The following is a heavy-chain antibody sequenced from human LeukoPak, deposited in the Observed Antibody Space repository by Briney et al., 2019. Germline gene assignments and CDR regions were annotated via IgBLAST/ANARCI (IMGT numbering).Heavy chain of an antibody. V-gene: IGHV3-15*01. CDR2: IKSKTDGGTT. CDR1: GFPFSNAW. Sequence: KPGGSLPLSCAASGFPFSNAWMSWVRQAPGKGLEWVGRIKSKTDGGTTDYAAHVKGRFTSSRDDSKNTLYLQMNSLKTEDTAVYYCTTGVGSRSLTHYFDYWGQGTLVTVSS. J-gene: IGHJ4*02. D-gene: IGHD1-26*01. CDR3: TTGVGSRSLTHYFDY.